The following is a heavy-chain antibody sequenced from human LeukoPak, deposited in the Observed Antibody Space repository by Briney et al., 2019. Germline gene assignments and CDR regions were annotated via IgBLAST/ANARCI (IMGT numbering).Heavy chain of an antibody. V-gene: IGHV3-74*01. CDR2: ISSDGSDT. Sequence: GGSLRLSCAASGFSFSNYWMHWVRQAPGKGLVWVSRISSDGSDTIYADSVKGRFTMSRDNAKNTLYLQMNSLRAEDTAVYYCARSSSGWYESDYWGQGTLVTVSS. CDR3: ARSSSGWYESDY. J-gene: IGHJ4*02. CDR1: GFSFSNYW. D-gene: IGHD6-19*01.